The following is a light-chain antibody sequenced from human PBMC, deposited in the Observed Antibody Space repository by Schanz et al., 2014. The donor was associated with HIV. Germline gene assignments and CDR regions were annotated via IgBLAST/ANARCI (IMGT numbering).Light chain of an antibody. J-gene: IGLJ2*01. CDR3: QSYDSSLSGVV. V-gene: IGLV1-40*01. CDR2: ANT. Sequence: QSALTQPPSVSATPGQRVSISCTGSSSNIGAGYDVHWYQQLPGTAPKLLIYANTNRPSGVPDRFSGSRSGTSASLAITGLQAEDEADYYCQSYDSSLSGVVFGGGTKLTVL. CDR1: SSNIGAGYD.